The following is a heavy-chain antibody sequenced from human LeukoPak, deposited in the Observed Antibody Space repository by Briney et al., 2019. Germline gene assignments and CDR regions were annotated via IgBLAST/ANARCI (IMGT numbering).Heavy chain of an antibody. CDR2: ISSSSGYI. D-gene: IGHD5-24*01. V-gene: IGHV3-21*01. J-gene: IGHJ4*02. CDR1: GVTFSSYS. CDR3: ARAPGMATTGNFDY. Sequence: GGSPRLSRAASGVTFSSYSMNGGRQAPGEGLWWGSAISSSSGYIYYADSVKGRFTISRDNAKTSLYLQMNSLRAEDTAVYYCARAPGMATTGNFDYWGQGTLVTVSS.